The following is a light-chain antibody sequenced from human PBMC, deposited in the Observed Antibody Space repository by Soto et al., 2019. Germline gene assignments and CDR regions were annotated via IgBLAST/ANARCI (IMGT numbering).Light chain of an antibody. V-gene: IGKV1-13*02. CDR3: QQFNSYPII. J-gene: IGKJ5*01. CDR1: QDIRGA. CDR2: DVS. Sequence: AIRLTQSPSSLSASVGDRVTITCRASQDIRGALAWYQQKPGKAPKILIYDVSSLQSGVPSRFSGSSSGTDFTLTISGLQPEDFATYYCQQFNSYPIIFGQGTRLDIK.